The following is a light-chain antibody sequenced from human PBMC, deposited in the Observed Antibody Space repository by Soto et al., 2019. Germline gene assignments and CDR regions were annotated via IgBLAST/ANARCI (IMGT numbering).Light chain of an antibody. CDR1: SSNIGDNY. CDR2: DND. V-gene: IGLV1-51*01. CDR3: GTWDSSLSAVV. J-gene: IGLJ2*01. Sequence: QSVLPQPPSVSAAPGQKVTISCSGRSSNIGDNYVSWYQQLPGAAPKLLIYDNDKRPSGIPDRFSGSRSGTSATLGITGLQTGDEADYYCGTWDSSLSAVVFGGGTKLTVL.